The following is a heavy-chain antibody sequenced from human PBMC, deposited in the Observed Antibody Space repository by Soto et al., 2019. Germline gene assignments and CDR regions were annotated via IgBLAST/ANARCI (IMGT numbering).Heavy chain of an antibody. CDR3: SRDRSGITMIRGVADY. D-gene: IGHD3-10*01. Sequence: GSLRLASTGSGXTLGDYSMSWFRQAPGKGLEWVGFIRSKAYSGTAEYAASVKGRFTMSRDDSKNIDYLQMNSLKTEETAVYYCSRDRSGITMIRGVADYWGQGTLVTVS. CDR2: IRSKAYSGTA. V-gene: IGHV3-49*03. J-gene: IGHJ4*02. CDR1: GXTLGDYS.